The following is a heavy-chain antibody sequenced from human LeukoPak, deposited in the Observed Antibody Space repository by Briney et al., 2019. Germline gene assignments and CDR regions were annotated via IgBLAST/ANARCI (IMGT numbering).Heavy chain of an antibody. CDR1: EFTFSDYY. D-gene: IGHD1-26*01. CDR3: ARRAMGATSFDY. J-gene: IGHJ4*02. CDR2: ISSSSNTV. Sequence: PGGSWRLSCAGPEFTFSDYYMTWVGQAPGKGLKGVSYISSSSNTVYYADSVKGRLTVSRDNGNNSLYLQMTNLRAEDTAVYYCARRAMGATSFDYWGQGTLVTVSS. V-gene: IGHV3-11*04.